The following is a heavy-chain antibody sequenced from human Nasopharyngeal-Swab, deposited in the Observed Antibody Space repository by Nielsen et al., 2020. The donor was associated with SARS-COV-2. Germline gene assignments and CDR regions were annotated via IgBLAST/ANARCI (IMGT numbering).Heavy chain of an antibody. CDR2: INWNSGSP. Sequence: SLKISCTASGFTFDHYAMNWVRQAPGKGLEWVSGINWNSGSPGYADSVKGRFTISRDNAKNTLFLQMNSLRAEDTAVYYCGRDLGGRFSTWGQGTLVTVSS. D-gene: IGHD3-16*01. J-gene: IGHJ5*02. CDR3: GRDLGGRFST. CDR1: GFTFDHYA. V-gene: IGHV3-9*01.